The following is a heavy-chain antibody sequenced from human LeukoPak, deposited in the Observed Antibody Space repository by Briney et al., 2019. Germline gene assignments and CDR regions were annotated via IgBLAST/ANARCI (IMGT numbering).Heavy chain of an antibody. D-gene: IGHD3-22*01. V-gene: IGHV4-59*01. CDR1: GGSISSYY. CDR2: IYYGGST. Sequence: SETLSLTCTVSGGSISSYYWSWIRQPPGKGLEWIGYIYYGGSTNYNPSLKSRVTISVDTSKNQFSLKLSSVTAADTAVYYCAAGVYYDSSGQYYFDYWGQGTLVTVSS. CDR3: AAGVYYDSSGQYYFDY. J-gene: IGHJ4*02.